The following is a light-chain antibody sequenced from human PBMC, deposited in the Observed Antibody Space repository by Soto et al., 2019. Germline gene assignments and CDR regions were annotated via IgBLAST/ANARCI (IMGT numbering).Light chain of an antibody. CDR2: HVG. CDR3: CSYAGSYSWI. V-gene: IGLV2-11*01. J-gene: IGLJ2*01. Sequence: QSVLTQPRSVSGSPGQSVTISCTGTSSDVGGWNYVSWFQHHPGKAPQLMIYHVGEWPSGVPDRFSGSKSGNTASLTISGVQAEDEADYYCCSYAGSYSWIFGGGPKVTVL. CDR1: SSDVGGWNY.